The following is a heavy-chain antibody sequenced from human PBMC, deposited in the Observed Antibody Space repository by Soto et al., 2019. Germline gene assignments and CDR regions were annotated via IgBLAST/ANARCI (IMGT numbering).Heavy chain of an antibody. CDR2: IRHSGTT. V-gene: IGHV4-4*02. J-gene: IGHJ6*02. CDR3: ARDRDSSDTGGMDV. CDR1: GGSISSRNW. D-gene: IGHD3-22*01. Sequence: QVELQESGPGLVKPLGTLSLTCAVSGGSISSRNWWSWVRQAPGKGLEWIGEIRHSGTTNYNPSLKGRVTLSGDKSKNQVSLNLSSVTAADTAVYYCARDRDSSDTGGMDVWGQGTTVTVSS.